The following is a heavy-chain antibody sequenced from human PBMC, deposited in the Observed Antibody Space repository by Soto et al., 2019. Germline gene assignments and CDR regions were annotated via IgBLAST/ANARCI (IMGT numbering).Heavy chain of an antibody. Sequence: SMKVSCKNSVCTFSSYAISWLRQAPVQVLDWIVGIIPIFGTANYAQKFQGRVTMTRNTSISTAYMELSILRSEDTAVYDCARAGSRHYYGGSGYYQRYWGQG. D-gene: IGHD3-22*01. J-gene: IGHJ4*02. CDR2: IIPIFGTA. V-gene: IGHV1-69*05. CDR1: VCTFSSYA. CDR3: ARAGSRHYYGGSGYYQRY.